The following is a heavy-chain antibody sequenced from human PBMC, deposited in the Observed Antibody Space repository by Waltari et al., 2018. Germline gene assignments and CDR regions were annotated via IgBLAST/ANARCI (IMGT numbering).Heavy chain of an antibody. Sequence: QVQLQESGPGLVKPSETLSLTCTVSGGSISSYYWTWIRQPPGKGLEWIGYIYYSGSTNYNPSLKSRVTISVDTSKKQFSLKLSSVTAAETAVYYCAREARGVVIDYWGQGTLVTVSS. CDR1: GGSISSYY. J-gene: IGHJ4*02. D-gene: IGHD3-3*01. CDR3: AREARGVVIDY. CDR2: IYYSGST. V-gene: IGHV4-59*01.